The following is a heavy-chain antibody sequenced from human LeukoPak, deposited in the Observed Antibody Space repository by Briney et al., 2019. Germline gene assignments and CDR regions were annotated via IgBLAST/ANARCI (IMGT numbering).Heavy chain of an antibody. J-gene: IGHJ4*02. CDR1: GDSVCSNSAA. V-gene: IGHV6-1*01. CDR3: ARGSWGLKYDY. Sequence: SQTLSLTCAISGDSVCSNSAAWNGIRQSPSRGLEWLGRTYYRSKWYNDYAVPVKSRITITPATSKNQFSLQLNSVTPEDTAVYYCARGSWGLKYDYWGQGTLVTVSS. D-gene: IGHD6-13*01. CDR2: TYYRSKWYN.